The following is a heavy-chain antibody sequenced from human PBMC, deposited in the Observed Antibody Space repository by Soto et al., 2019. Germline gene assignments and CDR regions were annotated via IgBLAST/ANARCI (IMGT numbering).Heavy chain of an antibody. V-gene: IGHV4-30-4*01. J-gene: IGHJ3*02. CDR3: ARVRRLTMTLVVAYDAFDI. CDR1: GGAISSGDYY. D-gene: IGHD3-22*01. Sequence: QVQLQESGPGLVKPSQTLSLTCTVSGGAISSGDYYWSWIRQPPGKGLEWIGYIYYSGSTYYNPSLNSRVSISVETSNNQFSLKLSSVTAAATAVYYCARVRRLTMTLVVAYDAFDIWGQGTMVTVSS. CDR2: IYYSGST.